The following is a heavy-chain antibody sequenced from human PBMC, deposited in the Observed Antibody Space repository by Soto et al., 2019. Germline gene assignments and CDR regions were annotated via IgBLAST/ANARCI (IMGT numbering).Heavy chain of an antibody. J-gene: IGHJ5*02. Sequence: SETLSLTCTVSGGSISSGGYYWSWIRQHPGKGLEWIGYIYYSGSTYYNPSLKSRVTISVDTSKNQFSLKLSSVTAADTAVYYCARSSYGDYLNWFDPWGQGTLVTVSS. V-gene: IGHV4-31*03. CDR2: IYYSGST. CDR1: GGSISSGGYY. D-gene: IGHD4-17*01. CDR3: ARSSYGDYLNWFDP.